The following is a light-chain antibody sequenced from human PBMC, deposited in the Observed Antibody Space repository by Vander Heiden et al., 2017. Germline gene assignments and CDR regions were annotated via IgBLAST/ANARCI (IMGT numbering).Light chain of an antibody. CDR1: QSVSSY. CDR3: QQCSTPFT. CDR2: DAS. Sequence: EIVLPQSPATLALATCESATISCRASQSVSSYLAWYQQTPGQAPRLLIYDASNRATGIPARFSGSGSGTDFPLTISSLAPEDFVVYYCQQCSTPFTFGPGTKVDIK. V-gene: IGKV3-11*01. J-gene: IGKJ3*01.